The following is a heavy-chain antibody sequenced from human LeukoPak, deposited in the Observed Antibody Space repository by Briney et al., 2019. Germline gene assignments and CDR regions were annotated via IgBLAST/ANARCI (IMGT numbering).Heavy chain of an antibody. CDR1: GGSISSYY. Sequence: SETLSLTCTVSGGSISSYYWSWIRQPARTGLEWIGRIYTSGSTNYNPCLKSRVTMSADTSKNQFSLNLSSVTAADTAVYYCAKEKYYYDSSGYYYAPFDYWGQGTLVTVSS. J-gene: IGHJ4*02. V-gene: IGHV4-4*07. CDR2: IYTSGST. D-gene: IGHD3-22*01. CDR3: AKEKYYYDSSGYYYAPFDY.